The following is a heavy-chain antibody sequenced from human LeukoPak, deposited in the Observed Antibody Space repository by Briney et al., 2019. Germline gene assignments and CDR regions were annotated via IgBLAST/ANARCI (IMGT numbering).Heavy chain of an antibody. CDR1: SSSSYY. CDR3: VKESWWELPITFDY. J-gene: IGHJ4*02. D-gene: IGHD2-15*01. CDR2: ISGSGGNT. V-gene: IGHV3-23*01. Sequence: SSSSYYWGWVRQAPGKGLEWVSAISGSGGNTYYADSVKGRFTISRDNYKNTLYLQMNSLRAEDTAAYYCVKESWWELPITFDYWGQGTLVTVSS.